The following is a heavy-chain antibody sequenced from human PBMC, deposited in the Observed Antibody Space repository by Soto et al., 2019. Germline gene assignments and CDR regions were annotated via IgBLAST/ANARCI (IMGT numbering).Heavy chain of an antibody. D-gene: IGHD2-8*01. Sequence: PWGSLRLSCSASVFTFSSYGMHWFRQAPGKGLEWVAVIWYDGSNKYYADSVKGRFTISRDNSKNTLYLQMNSLRAEDTAVYYCARADTGYCTNGVCPDYYYYGMDVWGQGTTVTVSS. CDR1: VFTFSSYG. CDR2: IWYDGSNK. CDR3: ARADTGYCTNGVCPDYYYYGMDV. J-gene: IGHJ6*02. V-gene: IGHV3-33*01.